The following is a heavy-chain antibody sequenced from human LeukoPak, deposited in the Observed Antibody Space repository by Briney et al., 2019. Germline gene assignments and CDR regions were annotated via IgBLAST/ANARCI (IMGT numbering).Heavy chain of an antibody. D-gene: IGHD4-17*01. CDR2: ISAYNGNT. CDR3: ARSGVGTTVTTSDY. Sequence: ASVKVSCKASGYTFTGYYMHWVRQAPGQGLEWMGWISAYNGNTNYAQKLQGRVTMTTDTSTSTAYMELRSLRSDDTAVYYCARSGVGTTVTTSDYWGQGTLVTVSS. J-gene: IGHJ4*02. V-gene: IGHV1-18*04. CDR1: GYTFTGYY.